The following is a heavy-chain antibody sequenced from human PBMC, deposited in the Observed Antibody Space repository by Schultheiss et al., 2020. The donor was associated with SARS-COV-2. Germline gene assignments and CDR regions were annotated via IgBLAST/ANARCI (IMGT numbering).Heavy chain of an antibody. CDR1: GGSIRSYY. D-gene: IGHD2-15*01. J-gene: IGHJ3*02. Sequence: SQTLSLTCTVSGGSIRSYYWSWIRQPPGKGLEWIGYIYYSGSTNYNPSLKSRVTISVDTSKNQFSLKLSSVTAADTAVYYCARDNGYCSGGSCYAFDIWGQGTMVTVSS. CDR3: ARDNGYCSGGSCYAFDI. V-gene: IGHV4-59*12. CDR2: IYYSGST.